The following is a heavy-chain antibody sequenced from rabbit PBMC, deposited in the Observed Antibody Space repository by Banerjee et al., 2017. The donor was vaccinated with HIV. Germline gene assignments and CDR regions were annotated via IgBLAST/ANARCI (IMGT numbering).Heavy chain of an antibody. CDR3: ARDLAGVIGWNFNL. J-gene: IGHJ4*01. D-gene: IGHD4-1*01. CDR2: INTSSGNT. Sequence: QSLEESGGDLVKPGASLTLTCTASGFDFSSNAICWVRQAPGKGLEWIACINTSSGNTVYASWAKGRFTISKASWTTVTLQMTSLTAADTASYFCARDLAGVIGWNFNLWGPGTLVTVS. V-gene: IGHV1S40*01. CDR1: GFDFSSNA.